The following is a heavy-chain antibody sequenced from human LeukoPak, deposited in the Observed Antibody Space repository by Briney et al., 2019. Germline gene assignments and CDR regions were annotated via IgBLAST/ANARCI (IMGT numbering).Heavy chain of an antibody. CDR2: LSRSGAST. D-gene: IGHD3-10*01. V-gene: IGHV3-23*01. J-gene: IGHJ4*02. Sequence: GGSLRLSCAASGFAFNNYAMSWVRQAPGEGLEWVSSLSRSGASTYYADSVKGRFTISRDSSKNVVDLQMNSLRAEDTAVYYCAKLDMPRGVYQDSNFDNWGQGTLVTVSA. CDR3: AKLDMPRGVYQDSNFDN. CDR1: GFAFNNYA.